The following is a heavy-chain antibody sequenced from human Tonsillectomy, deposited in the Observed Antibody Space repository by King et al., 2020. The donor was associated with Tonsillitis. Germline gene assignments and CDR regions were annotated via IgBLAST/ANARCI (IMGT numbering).Heavy chain of an antibody. Sequence: VQLVESGGGLVQPGGSLRLSCAASGFSVSSNYMIWVRQAPGKGLEWVSIIYNNGPTYYADSVKGRFTNSRHNSNNTLYLQMNSLRTEDTAVYSCAGGAGGRPDHHTYGGWFDPWGQGTLVNGSS. J-gene: IGHJ5*02. CDR2: IYNNGPT. CDR1: GFSVSSNY. V-gene: IGHV3-53*04. D-gene: IGHD4-17*01. CDR3: AGGAGGRPDHHTYGGWFDP.